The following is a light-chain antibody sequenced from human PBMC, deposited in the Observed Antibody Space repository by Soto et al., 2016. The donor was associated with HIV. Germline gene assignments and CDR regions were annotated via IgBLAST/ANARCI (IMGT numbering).Light chain of an antibody. CDR1: QGISSY. CDR2: DTS. CDR3: QQYYSYPYT. V-gene: IGKV1-8*01. Sequence: AIRMTQSPSSLSASIGDRVSITCRASQGISSYLAWYQQKPGKAPKLLIYDTSTLQSGVSSRFSGSRSGTDFTLTISCLQSEDFATYHCQQYYSYPYTFGQGTKLEIK. J-gene: IGKJ2*01.